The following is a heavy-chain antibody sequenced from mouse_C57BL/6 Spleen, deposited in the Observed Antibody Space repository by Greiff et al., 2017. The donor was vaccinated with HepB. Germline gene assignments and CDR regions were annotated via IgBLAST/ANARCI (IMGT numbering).Heavy chain of an antibody. V-gene: IGHV5-17*01. J-gene: IGHJ4*01. CDR3: ARQLGYAMDY. CDR1: GFTFSDYG. CDR2: ISRGSSTI. D-gene: IGHD3-1*01. Sequence: DVQLVESGGGLVKPGGSLKLSCAASGFTFSDYGMHWVRQAPEKGLEWVAYISRGSSTIYYADTVKGRFTISRDNAKNTLFLQMTSLRSEDTAMYYCARQLGYAMDYWGQGTSVTVSS.